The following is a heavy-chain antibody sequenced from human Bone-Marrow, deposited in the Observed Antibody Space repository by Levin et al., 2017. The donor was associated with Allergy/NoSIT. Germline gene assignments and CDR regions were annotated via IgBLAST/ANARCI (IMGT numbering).Heavy chain of an antibody. CDR1: GGPFNAYT. J-gene: IGHJ4*02. Sequence: SVKVSCKASGGPFNAYTLNWVRQAPGQGLEWMGTVFPVLGIANYAQKFKGRVTITADKSTSTAYMELSSLSSDDTAVYFCASVGDYYDGSGYSPFDYWGQGTLVTVSS. V-gene: IGHV1-69*02. D-gene: IGHD3-22*01. CDR3: ASVGDYYDGSGYSPFDY. CDR2: VFPVLGIA.